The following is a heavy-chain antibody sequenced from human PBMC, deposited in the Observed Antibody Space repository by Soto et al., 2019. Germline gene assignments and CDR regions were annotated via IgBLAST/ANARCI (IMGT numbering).Heavy chain of an antibody. CDR3: ARDTGDGTFDF. V-gene: IGHV1-3*04. CDR2: VNTGYGNT. D-gene: IGHD7-27*01. J-gene: IGHJ4*02. CDR1: GYTFSSYA. Sequence: ASVKVSCKASGYTFSSYAMHWVRQAPGQRLEWMGWVNTGYGNTKSSQKFQDRVTISRDTSASTAYMELTSLRSEDTAVYYCARDTGDGTFDFWGQGTLVTVSS.